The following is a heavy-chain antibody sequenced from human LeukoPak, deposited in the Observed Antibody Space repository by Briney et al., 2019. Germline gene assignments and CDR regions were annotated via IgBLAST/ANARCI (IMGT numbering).Heavy chain of an antibody. CDR2: IRYDGSNK. CDR3: AKDRRDGYNCFDP. J-gene: IGHJ5*02. CDR1: GFTFDDYG. Sequence: GGSLRLSCAASGFTFDDYGMHWVRQAPGKGLEWVAFIRYDGSNKYYADSVKGRFTISRDNSKNTLYLQMNSLRAEDTAVYYCAKDRRDGYNCFDPWGQGTLVTVSS. V-gene: IGHV3-30*02. D-gene: IGHD5-24*01.